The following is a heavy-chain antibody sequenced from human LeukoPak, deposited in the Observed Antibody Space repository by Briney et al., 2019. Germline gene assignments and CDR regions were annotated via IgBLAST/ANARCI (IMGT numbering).Heavy chain of an antibody. CDR1: GYTFTNYG. CDR2: ISAYNGNT. Sequence: GASVKVSCKASGYTFTNYGISWVRQAPGQGLEWMGWISAYNGNTKYAQNLQGRVTMTTGTSTSTAYMELRSLRSDDTAVYYCARDGVGLWMDYWGQGTLVTVSS. V-gene: IGHV1-18*01. J-gene: IGHJ4*02. D-gene: IGHD5-18*01. CDR3: ARDGVGLWMDY.